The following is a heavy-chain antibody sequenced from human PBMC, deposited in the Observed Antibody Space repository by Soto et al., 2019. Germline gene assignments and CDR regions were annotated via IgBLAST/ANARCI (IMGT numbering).Heavy chain of an antibody. CDR3: ARDSGYSYGYYGMDV. CDR1: GFTVSGNH. CDR2: IYGGGST. Sequence: EVQQVESGGGLIQPGGSLRLSCAASGFTVSGNHMSWVRQAPGKGLEWVSVIYGGGSTYYADSVKGRFTISRDNSNNTLYLQMNSLRAEDTAVYYCARDSGYSYGYYGMDVWGQGTTVTVSS. V-gene: IGHV3-53*01. D-gene: IGHD5-18*01. J-gene: IGHJ6*02.